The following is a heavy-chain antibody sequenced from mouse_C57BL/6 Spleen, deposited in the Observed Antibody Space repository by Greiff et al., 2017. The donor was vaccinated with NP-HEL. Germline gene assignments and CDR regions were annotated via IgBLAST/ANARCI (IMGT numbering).Heavy chain of an antibody. J-gene: IGHJ4*01. V-gene: IGHV1-39*01. Sequence: VQLQQSGPELVKPGASVKISCKASGYSFTDYNMNWVKQSNGKSLEWIGVITPNYGTTSSNQQFKVKSTLTVDQSSSTAYMQLNSRTSEDSAVYYCASRLRGYAMDYWGKGTSVTVSS. CDR1: GYSFTDYN. CDR3: ASRLRGYAMDY. D-gene: IGHD1-1*01. CDR2: ITPNYGTT.